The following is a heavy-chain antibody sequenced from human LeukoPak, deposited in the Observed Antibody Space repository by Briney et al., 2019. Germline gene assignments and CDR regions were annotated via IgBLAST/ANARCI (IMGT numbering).Heavy chain of an antibody. CDR2: INWNGAST. CDR1: GFTLDDHG. J-gene: IGHJ4*02. Sequence: GGSLRLSCAASGFTLDDHGMSWVRQAPGKGLEWVSGINWNGASTGYADSVKGRFTISRDNAKNSLYLQMNSLRAEDTALYYCARAGLYNWNYEGTAYFDYWGQGTLVTVSS. CDR3: ARAGLYNWNYEGTAYFDY. D-gene: IGHD1-7*01. V-gene: IGHV3-20*04.